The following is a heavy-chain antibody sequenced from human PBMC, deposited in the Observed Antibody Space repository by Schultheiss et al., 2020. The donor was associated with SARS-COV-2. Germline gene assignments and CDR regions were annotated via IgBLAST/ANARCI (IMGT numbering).Heavy chain of an antibody. V-gene: IGHV1-2*02. Sequence: ASVKVSCKASGYTFIDYYMHWVRQAPGQGLEWMGWINPNSGGTNYAQKFQGRVTMTRDTSISTAYMELSRLRSDDTAVYYCARVRAAAGILTYYYGMDVWGQGTTVTVSS. CDR3: ARVRAAAGILTYYYGMDV. D-gene: IGHD6-13*01. CDR2: INPNSGGT. J-gene: IGHJ6*02. CDR1: GYTFIDYY.